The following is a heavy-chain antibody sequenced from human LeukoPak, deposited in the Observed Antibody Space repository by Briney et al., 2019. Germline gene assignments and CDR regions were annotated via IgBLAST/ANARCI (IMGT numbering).Heavy chain of an antibody. V-gene: IGHV1-69*06. Sequence: SVKVSCKASGGTFNSYAISWVRQAPGQGLEWMGGIIPIFGTTNYARKFRGRVTLTADKSTRTAYMELSSLRSEDTAVYYCARVPGIAAAGTLAWRTSEYYFDYWGQGTLVTVSS. CDR2: IIPIFGTT. D-gene: IGHD6-13*01. J-gene: IGHJ4*02. CDR3: ARVPGIAAAGTLAWRTSEYYFDY. CDR1: GGTFNSYA.